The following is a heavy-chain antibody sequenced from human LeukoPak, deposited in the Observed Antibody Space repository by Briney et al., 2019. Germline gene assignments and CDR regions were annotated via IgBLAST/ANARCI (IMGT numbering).Heavy chain of an antibody. J-gene: IGHJ4*02. CDR2: IKQHGSEK. CDR1: GFTFNYSW. D-gene: IGHD2/OR15-2a*01. Sequence: AGSMRLSCAASGFTFNYSWMSWVRQAPGKGLQWVANIKQHGSEKSYLDSVKGRFTISRDNTKNSLFLQMNSLRAEDTAVYYCARVGIDYLASYHFDQWGQGTLVTVSS. CDR3: ARVGIDYLASYHFDQ. V-gene: IGHV3-7*01.